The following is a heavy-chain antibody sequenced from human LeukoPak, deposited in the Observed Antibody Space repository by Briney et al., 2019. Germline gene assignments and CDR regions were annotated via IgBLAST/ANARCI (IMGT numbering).Heavy chain of an antibody. CDR2: IYYSGST. Sequence: SETLSLTCAVYGGSFSGYYWSWIRQPPGKGLEWIGYIYYSGSTNYNPSLKSRVTISVDTSKNQFSLKLSSVTAADTAVYYCARVNNPRGDYGFDYWGQGTLVTVSS. V-gene: IGHV4-59*01. CDR1: GGSFSGYY. CDR3: ARVNNPRGDYGFDY. D-gene: IGHD4-17*01. J-gene: IGHJ4*02.